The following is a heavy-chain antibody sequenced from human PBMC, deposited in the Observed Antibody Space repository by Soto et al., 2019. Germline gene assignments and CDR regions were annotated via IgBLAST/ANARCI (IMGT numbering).Heavy chain of an antibody. J-gene: IGHJ4*02. CDR1: GYTFTSYG. Sequence: QVQLVQSGPEVKKPGASVKVSCKASGYTFTSYGISWVRQAPGQGLEWMGWISAYNGNTKYAQNLQGRVTMTTDTSTRTAYMELRSMRSDDTAVYYCAREMYYIWRGYGDYWGQGTLVTVSS. CDR2: ISAYNGNT. D-gene: IGHD3-3*01. CDR3: AREMYYIWRGYGDY. V-gene: IGHV1-18*01.